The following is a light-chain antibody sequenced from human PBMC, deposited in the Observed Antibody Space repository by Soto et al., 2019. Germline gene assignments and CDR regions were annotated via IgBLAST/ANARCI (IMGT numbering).Light chain of an antibody. Sequence: EIVMTQSPATLSASPGEGATLSCKAGQNVYNNLVWYQQRPGQPPRLLIYDASTRATGISARFSGSGYGTEFTLTISSLQSEDFAVYFCQQCRNWPLTFGGGTKVDIK. CDR1: QNVYNN. J-gene: IGKJ4*01. CDR3: QQCRNWPLT. CDR2: DAS. V-gene: IGKV3-15*01.